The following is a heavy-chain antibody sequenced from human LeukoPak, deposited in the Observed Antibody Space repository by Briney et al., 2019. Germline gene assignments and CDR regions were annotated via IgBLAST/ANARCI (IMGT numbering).Heavy chain of an antibody. D-gene: IGHD5-24*01. J-gene: IGHJ4*02. V-gene: IGHV6-1*01. Sequence: SQTLSLTCAISGDSVSSNSAAWNWIRQSPSRGLEWLGRTYYRSKWYNDYAVSVKSRITINPDTSKNQFSLQLNSVTPEDTAVYYCARGPSTMATMGGHFDYWGQGTLVTVSS. CDR1: GDSVSSNSAA. CDR2: TYYRSKWYN. CDR3: ARGPSTMATMGGHFDY.